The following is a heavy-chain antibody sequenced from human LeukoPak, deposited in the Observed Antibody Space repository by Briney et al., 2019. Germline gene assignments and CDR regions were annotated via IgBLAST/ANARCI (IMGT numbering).Heavy chain of an antibody. CDR2: INHSGST. J-gene: IGHJ6*02. Sequence: SETLSLTCAVYGGSFSGYYWSWIRQPPGKGLEWIGEINHSGSTNYNPSLKSRVTISVDTSKNQFSLKLSSVTAADTAVYYCARDKAVGATTTYYGMDVWGQGTTVTVSS. CDR1: GGSFSGYY. V-gene: IGHV4-34*01. D-gene: IGHD1-26*01. CDR3: ARDKAVGATTTYYGMDV.